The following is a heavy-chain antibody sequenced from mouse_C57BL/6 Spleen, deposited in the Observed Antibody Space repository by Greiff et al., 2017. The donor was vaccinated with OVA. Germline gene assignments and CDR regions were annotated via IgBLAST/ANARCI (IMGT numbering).Heavy chain of an antibody. CDR1: GFTFSDYG. V-gene: IGHV5-17*01. CDR2: ISSASSTI. Sequence: EVQLVESGGGLVKPGGSLKLSCAASGFTFSDYGMHWVRQAPAKGLEWVAYISSASSTIYYADTVKGRFTISRDNAKNTLFLQMTSLRSEDTAMYYCARKSMDDWGQGTSVTVSS. CDR3: ARKSMDD. J-gene: IGHJ4*01.